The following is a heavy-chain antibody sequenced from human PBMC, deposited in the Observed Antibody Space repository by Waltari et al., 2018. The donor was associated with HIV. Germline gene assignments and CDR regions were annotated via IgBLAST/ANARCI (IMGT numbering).Heavy chain of an antibody. CDR1: GFTFSSYA. D-gene: IGHD3-3*01. CDR2: ISGSGGST. CDR3: AKDRSPYYDFWSGIYYFDY. J-gene: IGHJ4*02. Sequence: EVQLLESGGGLVQPGGSLRLSCAASGFTFSSYAMSWVRQAPGKGLEWVSAISGSGGSTYYADSVKGRFTISRDNSKNTLYLQMNSLRAEDTAVYYCAKDRSPYYDFWSGIYYFDYWGQGTLVTVSS. V-gene: IGHV3-23*01.